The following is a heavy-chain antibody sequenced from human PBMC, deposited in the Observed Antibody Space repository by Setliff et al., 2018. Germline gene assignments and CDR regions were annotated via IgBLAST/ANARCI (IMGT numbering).Heavy chain of an antibody. V-gene: IGHV1-46*01. D-gene: IGHD6-19*01. CDR2: INPSGGTT. Sequence: ASVKVSCKAGRYTFTSYAMNWVRQAPGQGLEWMGLINPSGGTTTYAQKFLGRLTMTSDTPTATAYMDLRGLRSDDTAVYYCARTPPNRGLSNGWYVDYWGQGALVTVSS. CDR1: RYTFTSYA. CDR3: ARTPPNRGLSNGWYVDY. J-gene: IGHJ4*02.